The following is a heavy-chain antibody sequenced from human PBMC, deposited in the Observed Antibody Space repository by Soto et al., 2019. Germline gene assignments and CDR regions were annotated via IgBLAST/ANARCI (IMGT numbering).Heavy chain of an antibody. CDR3: ARSIVVVTAADY. CDR2: INAGNGNT. J-gene: IGHJ4*02. V-gene: IGHV1-3*01. Sequence: QVQLVQSGAEVKKPGASVKVSCKASGYTFTSYAMHLVRQAPGQRREWMGWINAGNGNTKYSQKFQGRVTITRDTSASTAYMELSSLRSEDTAVYYCARSIVVVTAADYWGQGTLVTVSS. CDR1: GYTFTSYA. D-gene: IGHD2-21*02.